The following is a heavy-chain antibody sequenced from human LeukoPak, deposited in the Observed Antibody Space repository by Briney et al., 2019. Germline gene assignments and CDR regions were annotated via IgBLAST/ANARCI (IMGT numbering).Heavy chain of an antibody. CDR1: GKSLTRVF. J-gene: IGHJ5*02. V-gene: IGHV1-24*01. Sequence: GASVKVSCKVSGKSLTRVFIHWVRQSPGQGLEWMGGLDPEHGGRLYAQTFQGRVTMTEDASTDTAYMELNRLRSEDTAVYYCATATIIWGSYRSWLDTWGQGTLVTVSS. D-gene: IGHD3-16*02. CDR3: ATATIIWGSYRSWLDT. CDR2: LDPEHGGR.